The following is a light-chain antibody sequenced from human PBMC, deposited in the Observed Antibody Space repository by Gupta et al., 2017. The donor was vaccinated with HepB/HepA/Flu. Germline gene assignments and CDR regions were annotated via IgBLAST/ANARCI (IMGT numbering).Light chain of an antibody. J-gene: IGKJ1*01. CDR1: QSISSWLAW. V-gene: IGKV1-5*03. CDR3: QHEDNHSKS. CDR2: KTS. Sequence: DIQMTQSPSTLSASVGDRVTITCRASQSISSWLAWLAWYQQKPGKAPKLLIYKTSSLESGVPSRFSGSGSGTEFTLTISSLQPDDFATYYCQHEDNHSKSFGQGTKVEIK.